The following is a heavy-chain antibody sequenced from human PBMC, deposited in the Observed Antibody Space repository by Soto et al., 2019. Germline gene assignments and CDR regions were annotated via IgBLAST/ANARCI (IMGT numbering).Heavy chain of an antibody. V-gene: IGHV4-31*03. CDR2: AYDSGTT. Sequence: HVQLQASGPRLVKPSQTLSLTCTVSGGSIGSGGYYWSWIRQHPGMGLEWIGYAYDSGTTYYHPSLKSRLNISGDTSNNQFSLKLSSVTAADTAVYFCAKSENSGYYFDYWGQGTLVTVSS. CDR1: GGSIGSGGYY. J-gene: IGHJ4*02. D-gene: IGHD3-22*01. CDR3: AKSENSGYYFDY.